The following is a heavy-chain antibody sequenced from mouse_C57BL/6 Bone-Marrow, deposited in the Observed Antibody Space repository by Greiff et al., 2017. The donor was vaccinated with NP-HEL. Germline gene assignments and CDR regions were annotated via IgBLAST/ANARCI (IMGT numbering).Heavy chain of an antibody. V-gene: IGHV5-16*01. Sequence: EVQGVESEGGLVQPGSSMKLSCTASGFTFSDYYMAWVRQVPEQGLEWVANINYDGSSTYYLDSLKSRFIFSRDNAKNSLYLQMSSLKSEDTATYYCAREGGLRRRTYAMDYWGQGTSVTVSS. CDR1: GFTFSDYY. J-gene: IGHJ4*01. CDR2: INYDGSST. D-gene: IGHD2-4*01. CDR3: AREGGLRRRTYAMDY.